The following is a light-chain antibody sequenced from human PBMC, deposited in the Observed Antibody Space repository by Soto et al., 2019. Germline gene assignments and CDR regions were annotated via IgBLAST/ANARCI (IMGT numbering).Light chain of an antibody. CDR1: QSISRY. Sequence: DIQMTQSPSSLSASVGDRVTISCRANQSISRYLNWYQHKAGTAPKPLIYAASSLQDGVQSRFSGSGSATDFTLTISSLQPEDFATYYCQQSYDLPRTFGQGTKLEIK. CDR3: QQSYDLPRT. V-gene: IGKV1-39*01. J-gene: IGKJ2*01. CDR2: AAS.